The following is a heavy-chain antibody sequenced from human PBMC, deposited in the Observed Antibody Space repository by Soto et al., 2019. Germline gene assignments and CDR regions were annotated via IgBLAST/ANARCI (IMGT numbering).Heavy chain of an antibody. V-gene: IGHV3-21*01. CDR3: ARAQQWLVRGEADY. D-gene: IGHD6-19*01. CDR1: GFTFSSYS. J-gene: IGHJ4*02. Sequence: EVQLVESGGGLVKPGGSLRLSCAASGFTFSSYSMNWVRQAPGKGLEWVSSISSSSSYIYYADSVKGRFTISRDNAKNSLYLQMNSLRAEDTAVYYCARAQQWLVRGEADYWGQGTLVTVSS. CDR2: ISSSSSYI.